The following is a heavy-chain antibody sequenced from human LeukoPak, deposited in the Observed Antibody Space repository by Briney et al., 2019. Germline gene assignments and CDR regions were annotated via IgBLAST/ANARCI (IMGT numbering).Heavy chain of an antibody. D-gene: IGHD4-17*01. V-gene: IGHV4-34*01. Sequence: SETLSLTCAVYGGSFSGYYWSWIRQPPGKGLEWIGEINHSGSTNYNPSLKSRVTISVDTSKNQSSLKLSSVTAADTAVYYCARGPGVVYGDYGVDYWGQGTLVTVSS. CDR3: ARGPGVVYGDYGVDY. J-gene: IGHJ4*02. CDR2: INHSGST. CDR1: GGSFSGYY.